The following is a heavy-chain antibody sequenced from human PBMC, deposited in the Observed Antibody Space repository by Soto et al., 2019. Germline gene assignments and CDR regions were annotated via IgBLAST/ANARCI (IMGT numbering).Heavy chain of an antibody. CDR3: ARTESYGSGSYYDY. D-gene: IGHD3-10*01. V-gene: IGHV1-69*10. CDR2: IIPILGIA. Sequence: ASVKVSCKASGGTFSSYAISWVRQAPGQGLEWMGGIIPILGIANYAQKFQGRVTITADKSTSTAYMELSSLRSEDTAVYYCARTESYGSGSYYDYWGQGTLVTVSS. CDR1: GGTFSSYA. J-gene: IGHJ4*02.